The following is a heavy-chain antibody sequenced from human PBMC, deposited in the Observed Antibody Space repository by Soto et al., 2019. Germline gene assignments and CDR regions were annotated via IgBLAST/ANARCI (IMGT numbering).Heavy chain of an antibody. CDR1: GGSITSGGYY. Sequence: SETLSLTCTVSGGSITSGGYYWSWIRQHPGKGLECIGYIYYSGSTYHNPSLKSRVTISVDTSKNQSSLKLSSVTAADTAVYYCARTFAANYYYAMDVWGQGTTVTVSS. V-gene: IGHV4-31*03. D-gene: IGHD2-15*01. CDR2: IYYSGST. J-gene: IGHJ6*02. CDR3: ARTFAANYYYAMDV.